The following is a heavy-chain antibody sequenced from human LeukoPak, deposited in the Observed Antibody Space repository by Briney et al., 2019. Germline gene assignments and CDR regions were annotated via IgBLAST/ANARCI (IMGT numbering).Heavy chain of an antibody. CDR3: ATIAVGDTR. V-gene: IGHV4-59*08. CDR1: GNSISTYY. D-gene: IGHD6-13*01. CDR2: IYYSESP. J-gene: IGHJ4*02. Sequence: PSETLSLTCTVSGNSISTYYWSWIRQPPGKGLEWIGYIYYSESPNYNPSLKSRVTISVDTSKKQFSLALSSMTAADTAVYYCATIAVGDTRWGQGTLVTVSS.